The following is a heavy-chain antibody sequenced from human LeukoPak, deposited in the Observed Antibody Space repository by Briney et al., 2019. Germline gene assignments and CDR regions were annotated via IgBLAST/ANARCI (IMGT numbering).Heavy chain of an antibody. D-gene: IGHD3-10*01. Sequence: SETLSLTCTVSGGSISSFYWSWIRQSPGKGLEWIGYIYYIGSTNYNPSLKSRVTMSVDTSKNQLTLKLTSVTAADTAVYYCAKDGDYYGSGSHFDYWGQGTLVTVSS. CDR1: GGSISSFY. V-gene: IGHV4-59*01. CDR2: IYYIGST. J-gene: IGHJ4*02. CDR3: AKDGDYYGSGSHFDY.